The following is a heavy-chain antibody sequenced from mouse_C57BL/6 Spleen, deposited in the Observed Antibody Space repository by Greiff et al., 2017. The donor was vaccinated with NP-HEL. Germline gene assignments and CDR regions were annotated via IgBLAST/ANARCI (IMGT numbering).Heavy chain of an antibody. CDR3: ARSDYYGSTGMDY. Sequence: VQLQQSGPELVKPGASVKISCKASGYSFTGYYMNWVKQSPEKSLEWIGEINPSTGGTTYNQKFKAKATLTVDKSSSTAYMQLKSLTSEDSAVYYCARSDYYGSTGMDYWGQGTSVTVAS. D-gene: IGHD1-2*01. CDR2: INPSTGGT. V-gene: IGHV1-42*01. J-gene: IGHJ4*01. CDR1: GYSFTGYY.